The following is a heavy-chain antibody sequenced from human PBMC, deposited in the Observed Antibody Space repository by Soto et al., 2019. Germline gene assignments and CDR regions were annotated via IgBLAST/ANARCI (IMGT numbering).Heavy chain of an antibody. J-gene: IGHJ6*02. CDR3: AKVSRLLVSYYYYYCIDV. CDR1: GFSFTNYA. Sequence: EGDLLESGGGLVQPGGSLRLSCAASGFSFTNYAMTWVRQAPGKGLEWVSSVGGSGGPTYYADSVKGRFTISRDNSTKKLSLQMDSLRAEDTAVYYSAKVSRLLVSYYYYYCIDVWGQGTTVTVSS. D-gene: IGHD3-3*01. CDR2: VGGSGGPT. V-gene: IGHV3-23*01.